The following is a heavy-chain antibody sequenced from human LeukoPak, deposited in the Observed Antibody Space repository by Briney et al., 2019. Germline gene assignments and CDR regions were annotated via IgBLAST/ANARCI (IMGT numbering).Heavy chain of an antibody. D-gene: IGHD1-26*01. Sequence: ASVRVSCKASGYTFTSYGISWVRQAPGQGLEWMGWISAYNGNTNYAQEPQGRVTMTTDTSTSTAYMELRSLRSDDTAVYYCARVGKGATTGRWIWFDPWGQGTLVTVSS. CDR1: GYTFTSYG. CDR3: ARVGKGATTGRWIWFDP. CDR2: ISAYNGNT. V-gene: IGHV1-18*01. J-gene: IGHJ5*02.